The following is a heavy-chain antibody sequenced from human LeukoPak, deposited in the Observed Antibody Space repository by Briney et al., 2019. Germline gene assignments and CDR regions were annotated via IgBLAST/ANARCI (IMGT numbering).Heavy chain of an antibody. CDR3: ARVALAAAGSDY. CDR2: INHSGST. V-gene: IGHV4-34*01. CDR1: GGCVSGYY. D-gene: IGHD6-13*01. J-gene: IGHJ4*02. Sequence: SETLSLTCAVYGGCVSGYYWSWIRQPPGKGLEWIGEINHSGSTNYNPSLKSRVTVSVDRSKNQFSLKLSSVTAADTAVYYCARVALAAAGSDYWGQGTLVPVSS.